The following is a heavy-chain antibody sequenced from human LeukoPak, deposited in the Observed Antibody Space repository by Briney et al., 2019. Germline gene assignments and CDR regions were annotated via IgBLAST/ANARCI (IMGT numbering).Heavy chain of an antibody. CDR2: INPNSGGT. Sequence: ASVKVSCKASGYTFTGYYMHWVRQAPGQGLEWMGWINPNSGGTNYAQKFQGRVTITRDTSASTAYMELSSLRSEDMAVYYCARGYGSGSYYPLDYWGQGTLVTVSS. D-gene: IGHD3-10*01. J-gene: IGHJ4*02. V-gene: IGHV1-2*02. CDR1: GYTFTGYY. CDR3: ARGYGSGSYYPLDY.